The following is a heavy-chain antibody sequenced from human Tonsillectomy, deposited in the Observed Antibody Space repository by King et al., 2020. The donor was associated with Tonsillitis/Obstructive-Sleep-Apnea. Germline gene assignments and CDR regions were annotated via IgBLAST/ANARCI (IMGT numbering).Heavy chain of an antibody. CDR3: TRDMVLEAGGDAFDI. J-gene: IGHJ3*02. CDR1: GGSISSYY. V-gene: IGHV4-59*01. Sequence: QLQLQESGPGLVKPSETLSLTCTVSGGSISSYYWSWIRQPPGKGLEWIGYIYYSGSTNYNPSLKSRVTISVDTSRNQFSLKLSSVTAADTAVYYCTRDMVLEAGGDAFDIWGQGTVVTVSS. CDR2: IYYSGST. D-gene: IGHD2-8*01.